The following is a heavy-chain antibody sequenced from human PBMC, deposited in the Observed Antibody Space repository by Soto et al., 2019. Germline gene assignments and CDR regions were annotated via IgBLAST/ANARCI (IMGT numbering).Heavy chain of an antibody. Sequence: ASVKVSCKASGYTFTSYYMHWVRQAPGQGLEWMGIINPSGGSTSYAQKFQGRVTMTRDTSTSTVYMELSSLRSEDTAVYYCARDVDTAMVTVLFDYWGQGTLVTVSS. V-gene: IGHV1-46*01. CDR1: GYTFTSYY. CDR2: INPSGGST. J-gene: IGHJ4*02. D-gene: IGHD5-18*01. CDR3: ARDVDTAMVTVLFDY.